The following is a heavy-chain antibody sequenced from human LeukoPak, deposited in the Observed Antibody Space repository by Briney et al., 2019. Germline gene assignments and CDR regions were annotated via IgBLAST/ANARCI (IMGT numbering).Heavy chain of an antibody. CDR2: ISSSSSYI. D-gene: IGHD1-26*01. CDR3: ARNLHSGSYTPRPYY. J-gene: IGHJ4*02. V-gene: IGHV3-21*01. CDR1: GFTFSSYS. Sequence: GGSLRLSCAASGFTFSSYSMNWVRQAPGKGLEWVSSISSSSSYIYYADSVKGRFTISRDNAKNSLSLQMNSLRAEDTAVYYCARNLHSGSYTPRPYYWGQGTLVTVSS.